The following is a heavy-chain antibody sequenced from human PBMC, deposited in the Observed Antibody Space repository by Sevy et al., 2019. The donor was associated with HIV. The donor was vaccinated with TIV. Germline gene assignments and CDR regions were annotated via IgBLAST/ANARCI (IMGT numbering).Heavy chain of an antibody. CDR3: AKAENRPYSSGWYDY. Sequence: GGSLRLSCAASGFTFDDYAMHWVRQAPGKGLEWVSGISWHSANIGYADSVKDRFTISRDNAKNSLYLQMNSLRAEDTALYYCAKAENRPYSSGWYDYWGQGTLVTVSS. CDR2: ISWHSANI. V-gene: IGHV3-9*01. D-gene: IGHD6-19*01. J-gene: IGHJ4*02. CDR1: GFTFDDYA.